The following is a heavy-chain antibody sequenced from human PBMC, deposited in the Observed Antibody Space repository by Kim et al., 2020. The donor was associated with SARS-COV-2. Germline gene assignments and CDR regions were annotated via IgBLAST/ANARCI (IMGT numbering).Heavy chain of an antibody. Sequence: SETLSLTCSVSGGSIRSGGHFWTWIRQHPAKGLEWIGYISYSGNPYYSPSLRSRVSISLQTSENQFSLELTSVTAADTAVYYCARLHPRDYWCQG. CDR1: GGSIRSGGHF. CDR2: ISYSGNP. J-gene: IGHJ4*02. V-gene: IGHV4-31*03. CDR3: ARLHPRDY.